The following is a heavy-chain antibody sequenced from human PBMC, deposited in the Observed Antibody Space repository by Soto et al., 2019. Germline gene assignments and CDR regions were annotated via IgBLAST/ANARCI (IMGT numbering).Heavy chain of an antibody. CDR2: ISGGDDNT. V-gene: IGHV3-23*01. Sequence: PGGSLRLSCAASGFSLSTYVMSWARQPPGKGLEWVPAISGGDDNTYYANSVRGRFTISRDNSKNTLYLQMNSLRAEDTAVYYCVRDSSIAVAEKYWGQGTLVTVSS. D-gene: IGHD6-19*01. J-gene: IGHJ4*02. CDR3: VRDSSIAVAEKY. CDR1: GFSLSTYV.